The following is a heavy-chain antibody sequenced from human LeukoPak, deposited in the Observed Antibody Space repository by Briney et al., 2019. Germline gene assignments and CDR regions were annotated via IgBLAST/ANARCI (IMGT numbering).Heavy chain of an antibody. CDR3: ARPRASRTYPNDAFDI. V-gene: IGHV4-38-2*02. CDR1: AYSISSGYY. CDR2: IHHTGYT. J-gene: IGHJ3*02. Sequence: SETLSLTCSVSAYSISSGYYWGWIRQPPGKGLEWIGSIHHTGYTFYNPSVKSRITISVETSKNQFSLKLSSVTAADTAIYYCARPRASRTYPNDAFDIWGQGTMVTVSS. D-gene: IGHD2-2*01.